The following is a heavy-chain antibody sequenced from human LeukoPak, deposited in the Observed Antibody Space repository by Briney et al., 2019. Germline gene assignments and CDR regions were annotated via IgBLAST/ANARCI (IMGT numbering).Heavy chain of an antibody. CDR1: GYSFSDYW. D-gene: IGHD1-26*01. Sequence: GESLKISCKGSGYSFSDYWIGWVRQMPGKGLEWMGIIYPGDSDIRYSPSFQGQVTFSADKSISTAYLQWSSLKASDTAIYYCGRLVGGLLEDWGQGTLVTVSS. CDR2: IYPGDSDI. J-gene: IGHJ4*02. CDR3: GRLVGGLLED. V-gene: IGHV5-51*01.